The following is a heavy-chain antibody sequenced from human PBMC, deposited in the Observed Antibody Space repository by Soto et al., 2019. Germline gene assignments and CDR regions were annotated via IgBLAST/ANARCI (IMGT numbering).Heavy chain of an antibody. D-gene: IGHD6-25*01. J-gene: IGHJ4*02. Sequence: QVQLVESGGGVVQPGRSLRLSCAASGFTFSSYAMHWVRQAPGKGLEWVAVISYAGSNKYYADSVKGRFTISRDNYKTLSLHMNSLRAEDTAVYYCVRDKSPYSSGWHNRHFDYWGKGTLVTVSS. CDR1: GFTFSSYA. CDR2: ISYAGSNK. CDR3: VRDKSPYSSGWHNRHFDY. V-gene: IGHV3-30-3*01.